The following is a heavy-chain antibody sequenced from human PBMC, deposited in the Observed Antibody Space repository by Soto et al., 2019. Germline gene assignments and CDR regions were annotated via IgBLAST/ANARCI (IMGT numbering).Heavy chain of an antibody. D-gene: IGHD5-18*01. CDR3: ARGPARYSYGSPAPFDY. V-gene: IGHV4-31*03. J-gene: IGHJ4*02. CDR1: GGSISSGGYY. CDR2: IYYSGST. Sequence: PSETLSLTCTVSGGSISSGGYYWSWIRHHPGKGLEWIGYIYYSGSTYYNPSLKSRVTISVDTSKNQFSLKLSSVTAADTAVYYCARGPARYSYGSPAPFDYWGQGTLVTVSS.